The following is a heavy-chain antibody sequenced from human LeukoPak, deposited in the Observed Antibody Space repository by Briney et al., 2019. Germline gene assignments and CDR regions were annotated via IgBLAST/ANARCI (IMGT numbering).Heavy chain of an antibody. Sequence: TSETLSLTCTVSGGSISSNNYYWGWIRQPPGKGLEWIGSIYYSGSTYNNPPLKSRVTISVDTTKNQFFLKLTSVTAADTAVYYCASSPSGYWWNFDCWGQGTLVTVSS. CDR3: ASSPSGYWWNFDC. J-gene: IGHJ4*02. V-gene: IGHV4-39*01. CDR1: GGSISSNNYY. CDR2: IYYSGST. D-gene: IGHD3-22*01.